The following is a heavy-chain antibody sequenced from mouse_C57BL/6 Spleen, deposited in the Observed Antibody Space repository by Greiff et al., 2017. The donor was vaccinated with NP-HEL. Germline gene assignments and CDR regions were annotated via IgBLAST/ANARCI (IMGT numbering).Heavy chain of an antibody. CDR1: GYTFTSYW. V-gene: IGHV1-50*01. CDR2: IDPSDSYT. J-gene: IGHJ4*01. D-gene: IGHD3-2*02. Sequence: VQLQQPGAELVKPGASVKLSCKASGYTFTSYWMQWVKQRPGQGLEWIGEIDPSDSYTNYNQKFKGKATLTVDTSSSTAYMQLSSLTSEDSAVYYCARWLRLRAMDYWGQGTSVTVSS. CDR3: ARWLRLRAMDY.